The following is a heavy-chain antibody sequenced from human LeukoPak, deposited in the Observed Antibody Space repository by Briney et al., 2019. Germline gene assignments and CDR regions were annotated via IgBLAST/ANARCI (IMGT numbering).Heavy chain of an antibody. J-gene: IGHJ4*02. D-gene: IGHD6-19*01. CDR3: AKDLSLRSSDWYPGFDY. Sequence: GGSLRLSCAVSGFAFGSEAMSWVRQSPARGLEWVASVSPGGGTTYYADSVKGRFTISTDNSKNTLYLQMNSLRAEDTAVYYCAKDLSLRSSDWYPGFDYWGQGTLVTVSS. CDR1: GFAFGSEA. V-gene: IGHV3-23*01. CDR2: VSPGGGTT.